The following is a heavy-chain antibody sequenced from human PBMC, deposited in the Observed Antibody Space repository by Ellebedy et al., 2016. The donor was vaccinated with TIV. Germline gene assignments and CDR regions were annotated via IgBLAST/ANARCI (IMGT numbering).Heavy chain of an antibody. CDR1: GGSFSGYS. D-gene: IGHD2-21*01. Sequence: SETLSLXCAVYGGSFSGYSSSWIRQPPGKGLEWLGYIYYSGSTNFHPSLKSRVTISVDTSKNQFSLKLSSVTAADTAVYYCARDCGGDCFGHWFNPWGQGTLVTVSS. CDR3: ARDCGGDCFGHWFNP. V-gene: IGHV4-59*12. J-gene: IGHJ5*02. CDR2: IYYSGST.